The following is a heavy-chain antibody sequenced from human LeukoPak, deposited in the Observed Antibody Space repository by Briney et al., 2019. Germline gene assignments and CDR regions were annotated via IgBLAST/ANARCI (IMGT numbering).Heavy chain of an antibody. CDR1: GYTFTSYD. CDR3: ARVLVGYYGSGTLMWYYYYYMDV. V-gene: IGHV1-8*03. CDR2: MNPNSGNT. Sequence: ASVKVSCKASGYTFTSYDINWVRQATGQGLEWMGWMNPNSGNTGYAQKFQGRVTITRNTSISTAYMELSSLRSEETAVYYCARVLVGYYGSGTLMWYYYYYMDVWGKGTTVTVSS. J-gene: IGHJ6*03. D-gene: IGHD3-10*01.